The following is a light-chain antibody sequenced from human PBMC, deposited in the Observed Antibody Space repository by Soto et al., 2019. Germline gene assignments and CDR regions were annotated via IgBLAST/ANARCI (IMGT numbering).Light chain of an antibody. CDR2: DVS. CDR3: SSYTSSSVV. J-gene: IGLJ2*01. Sequence: QSALTQPDSVSGSPGQSITISCTGTSSDVGGYNYVSWYQQHPGKAPKLMIYDVSNRPSGVSNRFSGSKSGNTVSLTISGLQAEDEADYYCSSYTSSSVVFGGATKLTVL. V-gene: IGLV2-14*01. CDR1: SSDVGGYNY.